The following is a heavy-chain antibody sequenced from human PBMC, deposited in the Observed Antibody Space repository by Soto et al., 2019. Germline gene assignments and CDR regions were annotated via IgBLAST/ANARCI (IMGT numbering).Heavy chain of an antibody. CDR1: GFSLSTSGVG. CDR2: IYWDDDK. CDR3: AHRHGLGQFDY. V-gene: IGHV2-5*02. J-gene: IGHJ4*02. Sequence: QITLKESGPTLVKPTQTLTLTCTFSGFSLSTSGVGVGWIRQPPGKALEWLALIYWDDDKRYSPSLKSSLTITKDTSKNQVVLTMTNMGPVDTATYYCAHRHGLGQFDYWGQGTLVTVSS.